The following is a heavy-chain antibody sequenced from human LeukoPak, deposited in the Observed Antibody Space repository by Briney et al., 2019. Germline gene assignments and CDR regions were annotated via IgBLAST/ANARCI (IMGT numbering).Heavy chain of an antibody. V-gene: IGHV3-7*04. CDR2: IKQDESEK. CDR1: GFTFSRYW. Sequence: QPGGSLRLSCAASGFTFSRYWMSWVRQAPGKGLEWVANIKQDESEKYYVDSVKGRFSISRDNAKNSLYLQMNSLRAEDTAEYYCARVGSYALDIWGQGTKVTVSS. CDR3: ARVGSYALDI. D-gene: IGHD3-10*01. J-gene: IGHJ3*02.